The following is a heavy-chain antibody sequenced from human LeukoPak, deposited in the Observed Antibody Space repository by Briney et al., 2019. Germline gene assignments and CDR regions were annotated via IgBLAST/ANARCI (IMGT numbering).Heavy chain of an antibody. CDR2: IYYSGST. V-gene: IGHV4-59*01. CDR3: ARTGSTVTMLYPFDH. D-gene: IGHD4-17*01. Sequence: SETLSLTCTVSGGSIRSYYWSWIRQPPGKGLEWIGYIYYSGSTNYNPSLKSRVSISVDTSKNQFSLKLSSVTAAGTAVYYCARTGSTVTMLYPFDHWGQGTLVTVSS. CDR1: GGSIRSYY. J-gene: IGHJ4*02.